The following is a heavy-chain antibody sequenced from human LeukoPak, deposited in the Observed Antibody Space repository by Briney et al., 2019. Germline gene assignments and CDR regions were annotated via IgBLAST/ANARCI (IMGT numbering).Heavy chain of an antibody. CDR2: IIPIFGTA. D-gene: IGHD6-13*01. V-gene: IGHV1-69*13. CDR3: ASTGYSSSWGPFDY. CDR1: GGTFSSYA. Sequence: SVKVSCKASGGTFSSYAISWVRQAPGQGLEWMGGIIPIFGTANYAQKFQGRVTITADESTSTAYMELSSLRSEDTAVYYCASTGYSSSWGPFDYWGQGTLVTVSS. J-gene: IGHJ4*02.